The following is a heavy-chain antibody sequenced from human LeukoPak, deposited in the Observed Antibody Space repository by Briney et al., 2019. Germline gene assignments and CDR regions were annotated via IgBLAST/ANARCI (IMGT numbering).Heavy chain of an antibody. CDR2: INHSGST. CDR1: GGSFSGYY. D-gene: IGHD1-26*01. J-gene: IGHJ3*02. CDR3: ASGGSYSDDDAFDI. Sequence: SETLSLTCAVYGGSFSGYYWSWIRQPPGKGLEWIGEINHSGSTNYNPSLKSRVTISVDTSKNQFSLKLSSVTAADTAVYYCASGGSYSDDDAFDIWGQGAMVTVSS. V-gene: IGHV4-34*01.